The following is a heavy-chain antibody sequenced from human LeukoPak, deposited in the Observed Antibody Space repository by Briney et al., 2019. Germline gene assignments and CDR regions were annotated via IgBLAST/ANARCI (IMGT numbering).Heavy chain of an antibody. CDR1: GFTFSTYS. V-gene: IGHV3-21*01. D-gene: IGHD1-26*01. CDR3: ARDSGSYYAFDY. CDR2: ISSGSGYI. J-gene: IGHJ4*02. Sequence: KPGGSLRLSCAASGFTFSTYSMNWVRQAPGKGLEWVSSISSGSGYIYYADSVKGRSTISRDNAKNSLYLQMNSLRAEDTAVYYCARDSGSYYAFDYWGQGTLVTVSS.